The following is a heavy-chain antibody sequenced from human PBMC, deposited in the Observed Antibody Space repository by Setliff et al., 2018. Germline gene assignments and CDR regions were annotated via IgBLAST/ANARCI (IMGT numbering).Heavy chain of an antibody. J-gene: IGHJ4*02. CDR1: GFNFNYAW. V-gene: IGHV3-15*01. CDR2: VKSKTEGATT. CDR3: TRDWGGWYDY. D-gene: IGHD6-19*01. Sequence: RLSCAASGFNFNYAWMSWVRQAPGKGLEWVGRVKSKTEGATTDYATPVKGRFTISRDDSKKTLYLQMINLKSEDTGVYYCTRDWGGWYDYWGQGTLVTVSS.